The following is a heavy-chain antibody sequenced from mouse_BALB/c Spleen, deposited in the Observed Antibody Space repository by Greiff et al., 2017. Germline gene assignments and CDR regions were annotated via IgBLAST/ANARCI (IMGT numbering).Heavy chain of an antibody. J-gene: IGHJ4*01. CDR3: ARYYAGYMDD. Sequence: VQLQQSGAELVRPGSSVKISCKASGYAFSSYWMNWVKQRPGQGLEWIGQIYPGDGDTNYNGKFKGKATLTADKSSSTAYMQLSSLTSEDSAVSFSARYYAGYMDDWGQGTSVTVSS. V-gene: IGHV1-80*01. D-gene: IGHD1-1*01. CDR1: GYAFSSYW. CDR2: IYPGDGDT.